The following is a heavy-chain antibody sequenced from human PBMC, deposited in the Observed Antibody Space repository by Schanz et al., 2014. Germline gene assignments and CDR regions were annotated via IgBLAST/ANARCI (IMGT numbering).Heavy chain of an antibody. CDR3: ARPALWFGDNCFDP. Sequence: EVQLAESGGGLVQPGGSLRLSCATSGFSFSSYAINWVRQAPGKGLEWVSRIKSDGSSTSYADSVKGRFTISRDNAKNTLYLQMNSLRAEDTAVYYCARPALWFGDNCFDPWGQGTLVTVSS. V-gene: IGHV3-74*02. D-gene: IGHD3-10*01. CDR2: IKSDGSST. J-gene: IGHJ5*02. CDR1: GFSFSSYA.